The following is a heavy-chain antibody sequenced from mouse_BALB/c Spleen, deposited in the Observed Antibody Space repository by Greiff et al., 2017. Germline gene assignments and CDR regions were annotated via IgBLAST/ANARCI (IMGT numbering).Heavy chain of an antibody. D-gene: IGHD1-1*01. J-gene: IGHJ2*01. V-gene: IGHV3-2*02. CDR1: GYSITSDYA. Sequence: EVQLVESGPGLVKPSQSLSLTCTVTGYSITSDYAWNWIRQFPGNKLEWMGYISYSGSTSYNPSLKSRISITRDTSKNQFFLQLNSVTTEDTATYYCARAYGSSGDFDYWGQGTTLTVSS. CDR2: ISYSGST. CDR3: ARAYGSSGDFDY.